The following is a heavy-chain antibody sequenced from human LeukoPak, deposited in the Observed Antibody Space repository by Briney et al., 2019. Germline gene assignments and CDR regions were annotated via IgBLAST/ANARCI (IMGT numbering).Heavy chain of an antibody. Sequence: ASVKVSCKASGYTFTGYYMHWVRQAPGQGLEWMGIINPSGGSTSYAQKFQGRVTMTRDMFTSTVYMELSSLRSEDTAVYYCARDVRDGHFDYWGQGTLVTVSS. CDR3: ARDVRDGHFDY. V-gene: IGHV1-46*01. J-gene: IGHJ4*02. D-gene: IGHD5-24*01. CDR1: GYTFTGYY. CDR2: INPSGGST.